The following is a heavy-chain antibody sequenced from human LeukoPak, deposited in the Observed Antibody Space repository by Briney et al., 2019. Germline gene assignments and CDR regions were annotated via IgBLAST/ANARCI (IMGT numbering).Heavy chain of an antibody. Sequence: GASVKVSCKXSGGTFSSYAISWVRQAPGQGLEWMGGIIPIFGTANYAQKFQGRVTITADESTSTAYMELSSLRSEDTAVYYCAREANVPQPEDWFDPWGQGTLVTVSS. V-gene: IGHV1-69*01. J-gene: IGHJ5*02. CDR1: GGTFSSYA. D-gene: IGHD5-18*01. CDR2: IIPIFGTA. CDR3: AREANVPQPEDWFDP.